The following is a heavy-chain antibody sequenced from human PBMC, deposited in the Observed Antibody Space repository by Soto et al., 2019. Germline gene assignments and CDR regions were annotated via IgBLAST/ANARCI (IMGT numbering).Heavy chain of an antibody. Sequence: EVQLVESGGGLVQPGGCLRLSCAASGFTVSSNYMSWVRQAPGKGLEWVSIIYSGGSTYYADSVKGRFTISRHNSNNTLFLQMNSLRAEDTAVYYCASVVYCSGGSCYSFDRWGQGTLVTVSS. CDR3: ASVVYCSGGSCYSFDR. D-gene: IGHD2-15*01. J-gene: IGHJ4*02. CDR2: IYSGGST. CDR1: GFTVSSNY. V-gene: IGHV3-53*04.